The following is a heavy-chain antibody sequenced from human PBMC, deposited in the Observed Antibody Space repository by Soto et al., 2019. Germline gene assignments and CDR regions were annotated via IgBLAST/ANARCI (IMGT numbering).Heavy chain of an antibody. D-gene: IGHD6-6*01. J-gene: IGHJ4*02. V-gene: IGHV5-10-1*01. CDR1: GYSFASYW. CDR2: IDPSNSYT. CDR3: ARRYSSSSLPDY. Sequence: GESLKISCEGSGYSFASYWITWVRQVPGKGLEWVGRIDPSNSYTNYSPSFQGHVTISADKSIGTAYLQWSSLTASDSAMYYCARRYSSSSLPDYWGQGTLVTVYS.